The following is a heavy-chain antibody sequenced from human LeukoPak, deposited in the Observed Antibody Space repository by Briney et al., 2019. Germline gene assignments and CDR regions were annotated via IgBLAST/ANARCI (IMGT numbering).Heavy chain of an antibody. Sequence: GGSLRLSCSASGFTFSTYSMNWVRQAPGKGLEYVSAISLNGGYTYYTDSVKGRFTISRDNSKNTLYLRMSSLRAEDTAVYYCEKGTNGSMSHYIFDYGGQGKLVTVSS. J-gene: IGHJ4*02. CDR3: EKGTNGSMSHYIFDY. CDR2: ISLNGGYT. D-gene: IGHD3-10*01. V-gene: IGHV3-64D*09. CDR1: GFTFSTYS.